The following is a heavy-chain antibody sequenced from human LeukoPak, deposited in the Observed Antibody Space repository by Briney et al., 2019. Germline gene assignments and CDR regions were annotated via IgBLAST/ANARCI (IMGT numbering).Heavy chain of an antibody. CDR2: ISGSGGST. D-gene: IGHD4-17*01. CDR1: GFTFSSYA. V-gene: IGHV3-23*01. CDR3: ARASSRAGDHFDY. J-gene: IGHJ4*02. Sequence: GGSLRLSCAASGFTFSSYAMSWVRQAPGKGLEWVSAISGSGGSTYYADSVKGRFTISRDNSKNTLYLQMNSLRAEGTAVYYCARASSRAGDHFDYWGQGTLVTVSS.